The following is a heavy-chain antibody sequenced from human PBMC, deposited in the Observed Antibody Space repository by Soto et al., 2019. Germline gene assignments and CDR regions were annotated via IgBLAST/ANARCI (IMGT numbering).Heavy chain of an antibody. CDR3: ARDGIGSVAFWGYLDY. Sequence: QVQLVESGGGVVQPGRSLRLSCAAHESIFRGYGMHWVRQAPGKGLEWVAIISFDGSNINYADDVMGRFTFSRDNSKNMLYLEMNSLRVEDTALYYCARDGIGSVAFWGYLDYWVQGTLVTVSS. V-gene: IGHV3-33*01. D-gene: IGHD3-16*01. CDR1: ESIFRGYG. CDR2: ISFDGSNI. J-gene: IGHJ4*02.